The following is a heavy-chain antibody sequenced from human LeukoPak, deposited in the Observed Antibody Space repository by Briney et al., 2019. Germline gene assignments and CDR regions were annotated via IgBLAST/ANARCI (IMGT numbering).Heavy chain of an antibody. CDR3: ARNPYYYDSSGPDY. Sequence: SQTLSLTCTVSGGSISSGDYYWSWIRQPPGKGLEWIGYIYYSGSTYYNPSLKSRVTISVDTSKNQFSLKLSSVTAADTAVYYCARNPYYYDSSGPDYWGQGTLVTVSS. D-gene: IGHD3-22*01. CDR1: GGSISSGDYY. CDR2: IYYSGST. J-gene: IGHJ4*02. V-gene: IGHV4-30-4*08.